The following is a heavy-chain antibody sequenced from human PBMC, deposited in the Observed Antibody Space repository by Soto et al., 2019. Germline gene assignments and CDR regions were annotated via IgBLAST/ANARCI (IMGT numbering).Heavy chain of an antibody. J-gene: IGHJ4*02. CDR1: GGSFSGYY. D-gene: IGHD5-12*01. CDR3: ARGDGYNPRRWYYFDY. V-gene: IGHV4-34*01. Sequence: SETLSLTCAVYGGSFSGYYWGWIRQPPGKGLEWIGEINHSGSTNYNPSLKSRVTISVDTSKNQFSLKLSSVTAADTAVYYCARGDGYNPRRWYYFDYWGQGTLVTVSS. CDR2: INHSGST.